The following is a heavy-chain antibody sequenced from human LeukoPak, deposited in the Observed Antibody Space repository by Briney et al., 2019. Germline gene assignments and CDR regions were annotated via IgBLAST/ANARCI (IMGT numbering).Heavy chain of an antibody. Sequence: PGGSLRLSCAASGFTFSSYSMNWVRQAPGKGLEWVSSISSSSSYIYYADSVKGRFTISRDNAKNSLYLQMNSLRAEDTAVYYCARDLLVGATTGYWGQGTLVTVSS. J-gene: IGHJ4*02. CDR3: ARDLLVGATTGY. CDR1: GFTFSSYS. D-gene: IGHD1-26*01. CDR2: ISSSSSYI. V-gene: IGHV3-21*01.